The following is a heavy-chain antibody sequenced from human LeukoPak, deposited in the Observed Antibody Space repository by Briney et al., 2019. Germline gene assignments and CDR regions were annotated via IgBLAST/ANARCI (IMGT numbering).Heavy chain of an antibody. V-gene: IGHV4-30-2*01. D-gene: IGHD3-22*01. CDR2: IYHSGST. Sequence: SQTLSLTCAVSGGSISSGGSSWSWIRQPPGTGLEWIGYIYHSGSTYYNPSLKSRVTISLDRFKNQFSLKLSSVTAADTAVYYCARGGGSSSGNCFDPWGQGTLVTVSS. CDR1: GGSISSGGSS. CDR3: ARGGGSSSGNCFDP. J-gene: IGHJ5*02.